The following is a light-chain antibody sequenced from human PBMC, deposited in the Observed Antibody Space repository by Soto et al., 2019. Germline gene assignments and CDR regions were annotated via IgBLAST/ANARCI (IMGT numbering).Light chain of an antibody. CDR3: QSYDSSLSGRYV. CDR1: SSNIGAGYD. J-gene: IGLJ1*01. Sequence: QSVLTQPPSVSGAPGQRVTIPCTGSSSNIGAGYDVHWYQQLPGTAPKLLIYGNSNRPSGVPDRFSGSKSGTSASLAITGLQAEDEADYYCQSYDSSLSGRYVFGTGTKVTVL. CDR2: GNS. V-gene: IGLV1-40*01.